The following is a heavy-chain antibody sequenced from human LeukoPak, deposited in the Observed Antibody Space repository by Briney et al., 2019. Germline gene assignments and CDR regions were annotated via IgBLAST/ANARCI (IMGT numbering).Heavy chain of an antibody. J-gene: IGHJ5*02. Sequence: GGSLRLSCAGSGFTFSSYWMSWVRQAPGKGLEWVSVIYSGGTTYYANSVKGRFTISRDSSKNTMYLQMNSLRVEDTAMYYCGRDVGPWGQGTLVTVSS. CDR3: GRDVGP. V-gene: IGHV3-53*01. CDR1: GFTFSSYW. CDR2: IYSGGTT.